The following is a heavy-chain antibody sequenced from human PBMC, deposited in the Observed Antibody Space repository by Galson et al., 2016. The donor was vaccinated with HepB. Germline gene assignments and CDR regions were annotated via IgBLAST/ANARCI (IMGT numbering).Heavy chain of an antibody. CDR2: IYPGDSDT. J-gene: IGHJ4*02. V-gene: IGHV5-51*01. CDR1: GYSFTTYW. D-gene: IGHD3-10*01. CDR3: ARRAQPIFDYFDSGSYLGLLEY. Sequence: QSGAEVKKPGESLTISCKGSGYSFTTYWIGWVRQMPGKGLEWMGFIYPGDSDTTYSPSFQGQVTISADKSISTAYLQWSSLKASDTAMYFCARRAQPIFDYFDSGSYLGLLEYWGQGTLVTVSS.